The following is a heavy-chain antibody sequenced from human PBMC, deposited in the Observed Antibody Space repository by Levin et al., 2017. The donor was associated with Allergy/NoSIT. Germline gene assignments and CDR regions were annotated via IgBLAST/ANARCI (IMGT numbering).Heavy chain of an antibody. CDR3: ARDVWAYFDY. J-gene: IGHJ4*02. Sequence: PGGSLRLSCAASGFTFSSQWMSWVRQAPGKGLEWVGNIKKDGSEKNYVDSVKGRFTISRDNAKNSVYLQMNSLRVEDTAVYYCARDVWAYFDYWGQGILVTVSS. CDR2: IKKDGSEK. D-gene: IGHD5/OR15-5a*01. V-gene: IGHV3-7*01. CDR1: GFTFSSQW.